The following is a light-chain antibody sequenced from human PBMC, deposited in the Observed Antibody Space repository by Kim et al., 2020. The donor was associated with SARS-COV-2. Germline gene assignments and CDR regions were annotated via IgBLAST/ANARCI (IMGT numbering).Light chain of an antibody. CDR1: RSNIGSNY. CDR2: RNN. J-gene: IGLJ2*01. CDR3: AAWDDSLSGVV. V-gene: IGLV1-47*01. Sequence: QSVLTQPPSASGTPGQRVPISCSGSRSNIGSNYVYWYQHLPGTAPKLLIYRNNQRPSGVSDRFSGSKSGTSASLAISGLRSEDEADYYCAAWDDSLSGVVFGGGTKLTVL.